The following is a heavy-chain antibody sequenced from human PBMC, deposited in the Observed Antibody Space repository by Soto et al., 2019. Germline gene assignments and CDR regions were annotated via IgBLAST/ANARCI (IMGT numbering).Heavy chain of an antibody. J-gene: IGHJ4*02. CDR2: IRSKAYSYAT. D-gene: IGHD4-17*01. CDR3: TVPYGDPYSFDY. Sequence: GGSLRLSCAASGFTFSGSAMHWVRQASGKGLEWVGRIRSKAYSYATAYAASVKGRFTISRDDSENTAYLQMNSLKTDDTAVYYCTVPYGDPYSFDYWGQGTLVTVSS. V-gene: IGHV3-73*01. CDR1: GFTFSGSA.